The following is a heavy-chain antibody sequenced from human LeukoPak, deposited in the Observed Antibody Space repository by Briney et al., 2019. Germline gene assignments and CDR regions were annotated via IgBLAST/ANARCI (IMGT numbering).Heavy chain of an antibody. J-gene: IGHJ4*02. Sequence: GGSLRLSCAASGFSFSSYSMNWVRQAPGKGLEWVSSISSSSSYIYYADTVKGRFTISRDNAKNSLYLQMNSLRAEDTAVYYCARDRVGATRGWGQGTLVTVSS. CDR1: GFSFSSYS. D-gene: IGHD1-26*01. V-gene: IGHV3-21*01. CDR3: ARDRVGATRG. CDR2: ISSSSSYI.